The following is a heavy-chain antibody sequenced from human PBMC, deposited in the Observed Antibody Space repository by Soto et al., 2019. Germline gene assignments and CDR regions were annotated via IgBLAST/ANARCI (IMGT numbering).Heavy chain of an antibody. D-gene: IGHD3-16*02. CDR3: ASRPSYDYIWGSYRYVDY. Sequence: TSETLSLTCTVSGGSISSSSYYWGWIRQPLGKELEWIGSIYYSGSTYYNPSLKSRVTISVDTSKNQFSLKLSSVTAADTAVYYCASRPSYDYIWGSYRYVDYWGQGTLVTVSS. CDR1: GGSISSSSYY. V-gene: IGHV4-39*01. J-gene: IGHJ4*02. CDR2: IYYSGST.